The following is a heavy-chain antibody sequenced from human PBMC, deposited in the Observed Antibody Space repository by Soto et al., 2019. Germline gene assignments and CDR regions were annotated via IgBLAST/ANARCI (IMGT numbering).Heavy chain of an antibody. CDR1: GGSVSSGSYY. D-gene: IGHD2-2*01. Sequence: PSETLSLTCTVSGGSVSSGSYYWSWIRQPPGKGLEWIGYIYYSGSTNYNPSLKSRVTISVDTSKNQFSLKLGSVTAADTAVYYCARDDVLRCSSTSCSTDLDYYYYGMDVWGQGTTVTVSS. J-gene: IGHJ6*02. V-gene: IGHV4-61*01. CDR3: ARDDVLRCSSTSCSTDLDYYYYGMDV. CDR2: IYYSGST.